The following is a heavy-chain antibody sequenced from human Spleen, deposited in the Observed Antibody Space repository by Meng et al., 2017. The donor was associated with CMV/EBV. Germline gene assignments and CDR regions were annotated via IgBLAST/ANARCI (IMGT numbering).Heavy chain of an antibody. CDR3: ARAPHQYCSSTSCYIFDY. J-gene: IGHJ4*02. CDR2: IYHSGST. Sequence: SETLSLTCAVSGGSISSSNWWSWVRQPPGKGLEWIGEIYHSGSTNYNPSLKSRVTISKDTSKNQVYLRLSSVTAADTAIYYCARAPHQYCSSTSCYIFDYWGQGTLVTVSS. D-gene: IGHD2-2*01. V-gene: IGHV4-4*02. CDR1: GGSISSSNW.